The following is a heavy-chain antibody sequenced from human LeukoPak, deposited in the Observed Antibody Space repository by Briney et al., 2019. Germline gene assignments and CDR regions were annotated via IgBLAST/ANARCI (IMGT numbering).Heavy chain of an antibody. V-gene: IGHV3-30*03. CDR2: ISYDGSNK. J-gene: IGHJ4*02. D-gene: IGHD5-18*01. CDR3: ARDGEYSYGYGFDY. CDR1: GFTFSSYG. Sequence: GGSLRLSCAASGFTFSSYGMHWVRQAPGKGLEWVAVISYDGSNKYYADSVKGRFTISRDTSKNTVYLQMNSLRPEETAVYYCARDGEYSYGYGFDYWGQGTPVTVSS.